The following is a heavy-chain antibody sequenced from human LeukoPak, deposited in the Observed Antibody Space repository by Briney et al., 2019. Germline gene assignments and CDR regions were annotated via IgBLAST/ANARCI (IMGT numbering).Heavy chain of an antibody. CDR3: ARDFRRITMVRGADDAFDI. Sequence: GGSLRLSCAASGFTFSSYWMSWVRQAPGKGLEWVANIKQDGSEKYYVDSVEGRFTISRDNAKNSLYLQMNSLRAEDTAVYYCARDFRRITMVRGADDAFDIWGQGTMVTVSS. V-gene: IGHV3-7*01. CDR1: GFTFSSYW. CDR2: IKQDGSEK. J-gene: IGHJ3*02. D-gene: IGHD3-10*01.